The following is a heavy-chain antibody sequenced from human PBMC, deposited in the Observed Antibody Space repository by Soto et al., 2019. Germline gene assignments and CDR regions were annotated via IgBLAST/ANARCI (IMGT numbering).Heavy chain of an antibody. CDR2: IYYTGST. Sequence: PSETLSLTCTVSGGSISTYYWSWIRHPPGEGLEWIGYIYYTGSTTYNPSLKSRVTISLDTSKNQFCLHVRSVTAADTAVYFCARAIGCSGGSCYRYFDYWGQGTLVSVSS. V-gene: IGHV4-59*01. J-gene: IGHJ4*02. CDR1: GGSISTYY. CDR3: ARAIGCSGGSCYRYFDY. D-gene: IGHD2-15*01.